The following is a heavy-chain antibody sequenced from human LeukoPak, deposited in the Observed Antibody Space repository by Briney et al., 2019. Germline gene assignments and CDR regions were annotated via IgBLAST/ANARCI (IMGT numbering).Heavy chain of an antibody. J-gene: IGHJ4*02. CDR3: ERGGTGAFDY. Sequence: GGSLRLSCAASGFPFTSGFIFCDYYMSWIRQAPGKGLEGGSYISCTTTYTNYADSITGRFTSSRDNANKSVYLQTNSLRADDTAIYYCERGGTGAFDYWGEGTLVTVSS. CDR1: GFPFTSGFIFCDYY. D-gene: IGHD2-8*02. V-gene: IGHV3-11*06. CDR2: ISCTTTYT.